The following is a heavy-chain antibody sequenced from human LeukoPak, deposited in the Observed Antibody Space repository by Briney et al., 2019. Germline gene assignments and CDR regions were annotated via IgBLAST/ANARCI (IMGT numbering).Heavy chain of an antibody. Sequence: SETLSLTCTVSGGSISSGGYYWSWIRQPPGKGLEWIGYIYYSGSTNYNPSLKSRVTISVDTSKNQFSLKLSSLTAADTAVYYCARARRYTGSSDAFDIWGQGTMVTVSS. CDR1: GGSISSGGYY. CDR2: IYYSGST. CDR3: ARARRYTGSSDAFDI. V-gene: IGHV4-61*08. J-gene: IGHJ3*02. D-gene: IGHD1-26*01.